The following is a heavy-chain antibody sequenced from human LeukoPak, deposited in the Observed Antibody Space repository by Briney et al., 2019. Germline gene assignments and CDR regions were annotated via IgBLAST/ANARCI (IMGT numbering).Heavy chain of an antibody. CDR1: VFPYSNFE. Sequence: AGGPLTLSCEASVFPYSNFEVNWVPGAPGRGVEWVSYVSSSAGTIYYADSVKGRFTISRDNAKSSLFLQMNSLRAEDTAVYYCARVEYSSTWRYFDYWGQGTLVTVSS. J-gene: IGHJ4*02. CDR2: VSSSAGTI. CDR3: ARVEYSSTWRYFDY. V-gene: IGHV3-48*03. D-gene: IGHD6-13*01.